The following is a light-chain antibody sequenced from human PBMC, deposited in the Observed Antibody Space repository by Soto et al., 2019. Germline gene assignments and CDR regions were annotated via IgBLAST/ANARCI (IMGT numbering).Light chain of an antibody. V-gene: IGLV2-8*01. Sequence: QSVLTQPPSASGSPGQSVTFSCSGTSSDVGAYNYVSWYQQHPGKAPKLIIYEVTERPSGVPDRFSGSKSGNTASLTVSGLQAEDEADYFCSSYAGNNIVIFGGGPKVTVL. CDR1: SSDVGAYNY. CDR3: SSYAGNNIVI. CDR2: EVT. J-gene: IGLJ2*01.